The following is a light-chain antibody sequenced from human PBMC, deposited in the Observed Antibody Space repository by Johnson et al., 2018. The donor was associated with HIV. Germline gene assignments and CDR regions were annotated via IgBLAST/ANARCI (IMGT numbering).Light chain of an antibody. J-gene: IGLJ1*01. V-gene: IGLV1-51*02. CDR2: ENH. CDR3: GTWDNSLSAV. Sequence: QSVLTQPPSLSAAPGQRVTISCSGSSSNIGNNYVSWYQQLPGTAPRLLVYENHRRPSGIPDRFSGSKSGTSVTLGIPGLQTGDEADYYCGTWDNSLSAVFGTGTKVTVL. CDR1: SSNIGNNY.